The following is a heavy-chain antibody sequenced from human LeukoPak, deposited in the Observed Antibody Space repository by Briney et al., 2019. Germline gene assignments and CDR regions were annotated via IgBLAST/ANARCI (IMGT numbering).Heavy chain of an antibody. CDR3: ARDPDGYNWSDS. CDR2: VYSSGST. CDR1: GASISSYY. D-gene: IGHD1-14*01. J-gene: IGHJ5*01. V-gene: IGHV4-4*07. Sequence: SETLSLTCTVSGASISSYYWSWIRQPAGKGLEWIGRVYSSGSTNYNPSLKSRVTMSEDTSKNQFSLKLRSVTAADTAVYYCARDPDGYNWSDSWGQGTQVTVST.